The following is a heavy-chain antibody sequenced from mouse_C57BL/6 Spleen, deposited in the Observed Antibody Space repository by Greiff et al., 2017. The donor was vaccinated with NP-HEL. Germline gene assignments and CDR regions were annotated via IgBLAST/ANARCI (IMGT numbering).Heavy chain of an antibody. CDR2: IYPSDSET. CDR3: ASRFYYCLDD. V-gene: IGHV1-61*01. J-gene: IGHJ2*01. CDR1: GYTFTSYW. Sequence: VQLQQPGAELVRPGSSVKLSCKASGYTFTSYWMDWVKQRPGQGLEWIGNIYPSDSETHYNQKFKDKATLTVDKSCSTAYMQLSSLTSEASAVYYCASRFYYCLDDWGKGTTLTVSS. D-gene: IGHD2-1*01.